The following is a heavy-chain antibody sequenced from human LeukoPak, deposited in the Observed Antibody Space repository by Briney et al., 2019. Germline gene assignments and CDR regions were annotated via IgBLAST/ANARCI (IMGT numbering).Heavy chain of an antibody. D-gene: IGHD3-9*01. V-gene: IGHV3-7*05. CDR3: ARGYTINPNWFDP. Sequence: GGSLRLSCAASGFTFSSYWMSWVRQAPGKGLEWVANIKLDGSEKYYVDSVKGRFTISRDNAKNSLYLQMNSLRADDTVVYHCARGYTINPNWFDPWGQGTLVTVSS. CDR2: IKLDGSEK. CDR1: GFTFSSYW. J-gene: IGHJ5*02.